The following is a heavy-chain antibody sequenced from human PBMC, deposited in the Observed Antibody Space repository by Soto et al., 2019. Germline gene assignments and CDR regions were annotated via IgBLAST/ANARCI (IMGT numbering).Heavy chain of an antibody. CDR1: VYTFTSYG. D-gene: IGHD6-19*01. J-gene: IGHJ4*02. CDR3: ARGFRGSGWYYFDY. CDR2: ISAYNGNT. Sequence: GASVKGSCKASVYTFTSYGISWVRQAPGQGLEWMGWISAYNGNTNYAQKLQGRVTMTTDTSTSTAYMELRSLRSDDTAVYYCARGFRGSGWYYFDYWGQGTLVTVSS. V-gene: IGHV1-18*01.